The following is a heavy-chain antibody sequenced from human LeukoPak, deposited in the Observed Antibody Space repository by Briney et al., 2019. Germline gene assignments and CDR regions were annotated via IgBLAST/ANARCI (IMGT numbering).Heavy chain of an antibody. Sequence: ASVKVSCKASGYTFTSYGISWVRQAPGQGLERMGWISAYNGNTNYAQKLQGRVTMTTDTSTSTAYMELRSLRSDDTAVYYCARVLGDCSSTSCSYYYYYMDVWGKGTTVTVSS. D-gene: IGHD2-2*01. CDR1: GYTFTSYG. J-gene: IGHJ6*03. CDR3: ARVLGDCSSTSCSYYYYYMDV. V-gene: IGHV1-18*01. CDR2: ISAYNGNT.